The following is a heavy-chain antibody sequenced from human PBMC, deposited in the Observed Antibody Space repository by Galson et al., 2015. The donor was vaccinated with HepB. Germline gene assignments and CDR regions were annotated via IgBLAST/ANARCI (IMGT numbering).Heavy chain of an antibody. CDR3: ATDRPGAYGMDV. CDR1: GYTLTELS. D-gene: IGHD4/OR15-4a*01. CDR2: FDPEDGET. V-gene: IGHV1-24*01. Sequence: SVKVSCKVSGYTLTELSMHWVRQAPGKGLEWMGGFDPEDGETIYAQKFQGRVTMTEDTSTDTAYMELSSLRSEDTAVYYCATDRPGAYGMDVWGQGTTVTVSS. J-gene: IGHJ6*02.